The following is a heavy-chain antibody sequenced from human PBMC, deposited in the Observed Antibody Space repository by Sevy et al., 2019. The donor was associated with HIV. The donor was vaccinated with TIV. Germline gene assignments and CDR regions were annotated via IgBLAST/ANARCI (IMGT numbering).Heavy chain of an antibody. Sequence: GGSLRLSCAASGFSFNTHPMHWVRQAPGKGLDWVALISYDGSAKYYADSVKGRFTVSRDDSKNTLYLQMNSLRPEDSAVYYCAREGGHTSAWTPGKYWGQGTQVTVSS. CDR2: ISYDGSAK. CDR1: GFSFNTHP. J-gene: IGHJ4*02. V-gene: IGHV3-30-3*01. D-gene: IGHD6-19*01. CDR3: AREGGHTSAWTPGKY.